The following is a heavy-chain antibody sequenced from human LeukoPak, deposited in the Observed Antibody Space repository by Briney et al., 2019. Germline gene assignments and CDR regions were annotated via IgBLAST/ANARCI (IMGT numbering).Heavy chain of an antibody. D-gene: IGHD1-26*01. Sequence: GGSLRLSCAASGFPFSVSWMHWVRQVPGEGLVWVSRITSDGSETSYAEFVKGRFTISRDNAKNTVWLQMNSLRAEDTAVYYCAKDYFGSIEYWGRGILVTVSS. CDR3: AKDYFGSIEY. CDR1: GFPFSVSW. V-gene: IGHV3-74*01. J-gene: IGHJ4*02. CDR2: ITSDGSET.